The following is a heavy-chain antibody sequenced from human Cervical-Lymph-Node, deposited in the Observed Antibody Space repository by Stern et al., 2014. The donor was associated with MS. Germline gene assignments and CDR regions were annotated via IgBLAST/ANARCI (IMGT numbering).Heavy chain of an antibody. CDR2: INIDGSST. J-gene: IGHJ6*02. CDR1: GFTFSSAW. D-gene: IGHD1-26*01. Sequence: EVQLVESGGGLVQPGGSLRLSCAASGFTFSSAWMYWVRQAPGKGLVCVSRINIDGSSTYYADCVKGRFNTSRDNAKSTLYLQMNSLRAEDTAVYYCTSGNYGMDVWGQGTTVTVSS. V-gene: IGHV3-74*02. CDR3: TSGNYGMDV.